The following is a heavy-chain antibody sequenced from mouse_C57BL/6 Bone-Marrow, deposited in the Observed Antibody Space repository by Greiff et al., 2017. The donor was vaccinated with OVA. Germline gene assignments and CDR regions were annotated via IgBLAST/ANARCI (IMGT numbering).Heavy chain of an antibody. CDR1: GFTFSDYY. V-gene: IGHV5-12*01. Sequence: DVKLVESGGGLVQPGGSLKLSCAASGFTFSDYYMYWVRQTPEKRLEWVAYISNGGGSTYYPDNVKGRFTISRDNAKNTLYLQMRRLKSEDTAMYYCARHGTTLVPFAYWGQGTLVTVSA. CDR2: ISNGGGST. D-gene: IGHD1-1*01. J-gene: IGHJ3*01. CDR3: ARHGTTLVPFAY.